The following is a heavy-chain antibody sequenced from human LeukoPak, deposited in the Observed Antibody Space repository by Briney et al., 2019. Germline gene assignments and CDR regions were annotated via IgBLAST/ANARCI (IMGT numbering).Heavy chain of an antibody. Sequence: SETLSLTCAVYGGSFSGYYWSWIRQPPGKGLEWIGEINHSGSTNYNPSLKSRVTISVDTSKNQFSLKLSSVTAADTAVYYCARGRGLYYYDSSGYYYRYWGQGTLVTVSS. V-gene: IGHV4-34*01. D-gene: IGHD3-22*01. CDR3: ARGRGLYYYDSSGYYYRY. CDR1: GGSFSGYY. J-gene: IGHJ4*02. CDR2: INHSGST.